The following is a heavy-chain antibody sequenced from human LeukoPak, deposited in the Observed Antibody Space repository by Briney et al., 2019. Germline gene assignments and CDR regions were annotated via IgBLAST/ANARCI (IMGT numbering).Heavy chain of an antibody. Sequence: ASVKVSCKASGYTFTSYGISWVRQAPGQGLEWMGWISAYNGNTNYAQKLQGRVTMTTDTSTSTAYMELRSLRSDDTAVYYCARDRRLYSSSPTPYDYWGQGTLVTASS. D-gene: IGHD6-6*01. CDR3: ARDRRLYSSSPTPYDY. J-gene: IGHJ4*02. CDR2: ISAYNGNT. CDR1: GYTFTSYG. V-gene: IGHV1-18*01.